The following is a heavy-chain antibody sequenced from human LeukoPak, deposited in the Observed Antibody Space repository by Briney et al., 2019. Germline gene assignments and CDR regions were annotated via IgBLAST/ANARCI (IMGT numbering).Heavy chain of an antibody. CDR3: ARMTVSGRDNWFDP. CDR1: GYTLTSYG. CDR2: ISAYNGKT. D-gene: IGHD6-19*01. J-gene: IGHJ5*02. V-gene: IGHV1-18*01. Sequence: ASVKVSCKASGYTLTSYGISWVRQAPGQGLEWMGWISAYNGKTNYAQKLQGRVTMTTDTSTSTAYMELRSLRSEDTAVYYCARMTVSGRDNWFDPWGQGTLVTVSS.